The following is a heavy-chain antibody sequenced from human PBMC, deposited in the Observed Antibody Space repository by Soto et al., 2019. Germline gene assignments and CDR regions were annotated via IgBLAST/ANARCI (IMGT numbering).Heavy chain of an antibody. V-gene: IGHV3-30*18. J-gene: IGHJ4*02. CDR3: AKASYGDYVPNFDY. D-gene: IGHD4-17*01. Sequence: PGGSLRLSCAASGFTFSSYGMHWVRQAPGKGLEWVAVISYDGSNKYYADSVKGRFTISRDNSKNTLYLQMNSLRAEDTAVYYCAKASYGDYVPNFDYWGQGTLVTVS. CDR2: ISYDGSNK. CDR1: GFTFSSYG.